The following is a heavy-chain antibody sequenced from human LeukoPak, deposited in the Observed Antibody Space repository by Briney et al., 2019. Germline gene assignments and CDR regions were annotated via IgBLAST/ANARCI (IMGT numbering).Heavy chain of an antibody. CDR2: MNHSGSA. Sequence: SETLSLTCAVYGGSFSGYYWTWIRQPPAKGLDWIGEMNHSGSANYNPSLKSRVTISVDTSKNQFSLKLASVTAADTAIYYCAKGAGGFSYYNWFDPWGQGTLVTVSS. J-gene: IGHJ5*02. CDR3: AKGAGGFSYYNWFDP. CDR1: GGSFSGYY. D-gene: IGHD5-18*01. V-gene: IGHV4-34*01.